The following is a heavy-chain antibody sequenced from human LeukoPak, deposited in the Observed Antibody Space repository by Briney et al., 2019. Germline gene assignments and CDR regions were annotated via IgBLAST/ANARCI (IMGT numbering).Heavy chain of an antibody. J-gene: IGHJ1*01. CDR1: ARTLDNFA. Sequence: AVKVKCKAAARTLDNFAIIWEPQAPVQQLTCLVGINPIFDTPNYAQKFQDRVKITMDESTTTVYMELSSLRFEDTAVYYCARDGRGYSFAEYFQYWGLGTLVTVSS. CDR3: ARDGRGYSFAEYFQY. D-gene: IGHD5-18*01. CDR2: INPIFDTP. V-gene: IGHV1-69*05.